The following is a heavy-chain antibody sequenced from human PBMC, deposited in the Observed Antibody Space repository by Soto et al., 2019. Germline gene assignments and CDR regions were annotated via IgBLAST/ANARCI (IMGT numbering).Heavy chain of an antibody. D-gene: IGHD1-26*01. CDR3: ARVEWELLGRSFDI. J-gene: IGHJ3*02. CDR1: GFTFSSYA. CDR2: ISGSGGST. Sequence: EVQLLESGGGLVQPGGSLRLSCAASGFTFSSYAMSWVRQAPGKGLEWVSAISGSGGSTYYADSVKGRFTISRDNAKNSMYLQMNSLRAEDTAVYYCARVEWELLGRSFDIWGQGTMVSVSS. V-gene: IGHV3-23*01.